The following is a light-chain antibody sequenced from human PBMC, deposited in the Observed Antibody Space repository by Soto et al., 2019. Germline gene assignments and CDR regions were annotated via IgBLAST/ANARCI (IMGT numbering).Light chain of an antibody. CDR3: QQYGSSPQT. CDR2: GAS. CDR1: QSVSSSY. J-gene: IGKJ1*01. Sequence: EIVLTQSPGTLSLSPGERATLSCRASQSVSSSYLAWYQEKPGQAPTLLIYGASSRATGIPDRSSGSGSGTDFTLTISRLEPEDFAVYYCQQYGSSPQTFGQGPKVEI. V-gene: IGKV3-20*01.